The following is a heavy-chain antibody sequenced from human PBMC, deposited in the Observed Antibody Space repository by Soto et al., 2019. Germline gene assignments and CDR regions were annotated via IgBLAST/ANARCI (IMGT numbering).Heavy chain of an antibody. Sequence: QVQLAQSGAEVKKPGASVKVSCQASGYTFTKHYMHCVRQAPGQGLEWRGVINHGNASPRYAQKFQGRVTVTSDTSTSTVCMELTSLTSDDKAVYYCARGSSSGSGGTGVLNVLGQGTMFTVSS. CDR3: ARGSSSGSGGTGVLNV. J-gene: IGHJ3*01. CDR2: INHGNASP. CDR1: GYTFTKHY. D-gene: IGHD3-10*01. V-gene: IGHV1-46*01.